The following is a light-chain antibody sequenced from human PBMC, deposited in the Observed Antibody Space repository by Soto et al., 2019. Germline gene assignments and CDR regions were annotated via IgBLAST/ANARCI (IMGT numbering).Light chain of an antibody. CDR1: SSDVGGYN. CDR3: SSYRRGSTYV. J-gene: IGLJ1*01. V-gene: IGLV2-14*03. Sequence: QSALTQPASVSGSPGHSITVSCTGTSSDVGGYNVSWYQQHPGKAPRLLIYDVTNRPSGVSNRFSGSKSGNTASLTISGLQAEDEADYYCSSYRRGSTYVFGTGTKLTVL. CDR2: DVT.